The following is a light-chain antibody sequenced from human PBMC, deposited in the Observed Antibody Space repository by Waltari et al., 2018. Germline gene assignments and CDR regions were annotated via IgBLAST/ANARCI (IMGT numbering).Light chain of an antibody. J-gene: IGKJ2*01. CDR3: QQYNTYSS. CDR2: KAS. CDR1: QSISNW. V-gene: IGKV1-5*03. Sequence: DIQMTQSPSSLSASVGDRVTITCRASQSISNWLAWYQQKPGLAPILRIYKASILKSGLPSRFSGSGSGTQFTLTISSLQPDDFATYYCQQYNTYSSFGQGTKLEIK.